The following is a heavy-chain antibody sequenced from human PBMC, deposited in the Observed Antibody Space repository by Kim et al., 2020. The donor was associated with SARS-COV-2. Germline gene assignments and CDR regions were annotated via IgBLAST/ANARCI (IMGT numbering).Heavy chain of an antibody. J-gene: IGHJ6*02. Sequence: ASVKVSCKASGYTFTSYGISWVRQAPGQGLEWMGWISAYNGNTNYAQKLQGRVTMTTDTSTSTAYMELRSLRSDDTAVYYCARANLRITMVQGVIIGGMDVWGQGTTVTVSS. CDR3: ARANLRITMVQGVIIGGMDV. D-gene: IGHD3-10*01. V-gene: IGHV1-18*01. CDR1: GYTFTSYG. CDR2: ISAYNGNT.